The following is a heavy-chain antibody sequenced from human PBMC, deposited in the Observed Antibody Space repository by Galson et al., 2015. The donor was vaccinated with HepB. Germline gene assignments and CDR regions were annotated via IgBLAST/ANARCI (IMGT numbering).Heavy chain of an antibody. CDR1: GFTFSSYG. Sequence: SLRLSCAASGFTFSSYGMHWVRQAPGKGLEWVAVISYDGSNKYYADSVKGRFTISRDNSKNTLYLQMNSLRAEDTAVYYCAKDAGAYPVDPWGQGTLVTVSS. CDR2: ISYDGSNK. V-gene: IGHV3-30*18. CDR3: AKDAGAYPVDP. D-gene: IGHD3-10*01. J-gene: IGHJ5*02.